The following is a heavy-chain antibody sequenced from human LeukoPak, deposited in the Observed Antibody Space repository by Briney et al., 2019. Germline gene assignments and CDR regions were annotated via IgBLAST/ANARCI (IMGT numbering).Heavy chain of an antibody. CDR2: INHSGST. D-gene: IGHD3-10*01. J-gene: IGHJ6*03. Sequence: PSETLSLTCAVYGGSFSGYYWSWIRQPPGKGLEWIGEINHSGSTNYNPSLKSRVTISVDTSKNQFSLKLSSVTAADTAVYYCARGHPYYYGSGIYYYMDVWGKGTTVTISS. CDR3: ARGHPYYYGSGIYYYMDV. CDR1: GGSFSGYY. V-gene: IGHV4-34*01.